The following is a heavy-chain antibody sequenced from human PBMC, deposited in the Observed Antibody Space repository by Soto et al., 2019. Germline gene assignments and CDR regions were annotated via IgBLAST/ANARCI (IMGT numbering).Heavy chain of an antibody. D-gene: IGHD2-15*01. CDR3: AKLVIGYCSGNSCDDY. V-gene: IGHV3-30*18. J-gene: IGHJ4*02. CDR1: GFTFSYG. CDR2: ISYDSSNK. Sequence: VQLLESGGGLIQPGGSLRLSCAASGFTFSYGIHWLRQAPGKGLEWVAYISYDSSNKFYGDSVKGRFTISRDNSKNTQCLQMNRPRAEDTAVYYCAKLVIGYCSGNSCDDYWGQGTLVAVSS.